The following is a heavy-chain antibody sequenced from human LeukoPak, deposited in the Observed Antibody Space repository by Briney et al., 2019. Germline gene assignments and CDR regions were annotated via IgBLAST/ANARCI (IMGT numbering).Heavy chain of an antibody. CDR1: GFTFSSYS. CDR3: AKGYYGSGSNYFDY. V-gene: IGHV3-9*03. CDR2: ISWNSGSI. Sequence: PGGSLRLSCAASGFTFSSYSMNWVRQAPGKGLEWVSGISWNSGSIGYAGSVKGRFIISRDNAKNSLYLQMNSLRAEDMALYYCAKGYYGSGSNYFDYWGQGTLVTVSS. D-gene: IGHD3-10*01. J-gene: IGHJ4*02.